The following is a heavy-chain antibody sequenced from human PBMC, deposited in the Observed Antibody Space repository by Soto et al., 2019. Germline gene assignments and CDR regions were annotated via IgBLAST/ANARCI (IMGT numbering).Heavy chain of an antibody. CDR1: GGTFSSYA. J-gene: IGHJ3*02. CDR2: IIPIFGTA. D-gene: IGHD6-13*01. V-gene: IGHV1-69*01. Sequence: QVQLVQSGAEVKKPGSSVKVSCKASGGTFSSYAISWVRQSPGQGLEWMGGIIPIFGTANYAQKFQGSVTITADESTTTAYMELRSRSSEDTAVYYCASSIAAAGADAFDIWGQGTMVTVSS. CDR3: ASSIAAAGADAFDI.